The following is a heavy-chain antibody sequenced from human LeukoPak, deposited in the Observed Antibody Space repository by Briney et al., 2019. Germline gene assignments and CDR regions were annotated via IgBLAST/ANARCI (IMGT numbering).Heavy chain of an antibody. Sequence: SETLSLTCTVSGGSISSSSYYWGWIRQPPGKGLEWIGSIYHSGSTYYNPSLKSRVTISVDTSKNQFSLKLSSVTAADTAVYYCARGGRVVVAATKRYYYYYMDVWGKGTTVTVSS. CDR1: GGSISSSSYY. V-gene: IGHV4-39*07. CDR2: IYHSGST. CDR3: ARGGRVVVAATKRYYYYYMDV. D-gene: IGHD2-15*01. J-gene: IGHJ6*03.